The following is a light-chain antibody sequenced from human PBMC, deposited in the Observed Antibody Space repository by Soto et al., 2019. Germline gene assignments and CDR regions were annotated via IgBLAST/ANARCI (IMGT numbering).Light chain of an antibody. Sequence: EIVLTQSPGTLSLSPGERATLSCRASQSGNSNYLACYHQKPGQGPRLLMYGVSSRAPDIPDRFSGSGYGHEFTLTIRRLEPEDSAVSYCLPYGNSPRTFGQGTKVEIK. CDR2: GVS. V-gene: IGKV3-20*01. CDR3: LPYGNSPRT. J-gene: IGKJ1*01. CDR1: QSGNSNY.